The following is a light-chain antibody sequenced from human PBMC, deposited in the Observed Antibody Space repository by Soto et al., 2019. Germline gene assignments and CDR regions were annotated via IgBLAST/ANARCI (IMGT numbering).Light chain of an antibody. CDR2: EVS. CDR1: SSDVGGYNY. J-gene: IGLJ2*01. V-gene: IGLV2-14*01. CDR3: AAWDDSQNGPL. Sequence: QSALTQPASVSGSPGQSITISCTGTSSDVGGYNYVSWYQQHPGKAPKLMIYEVSNRPSGVSNRFSGSKSGNSASLAISGLRSEDEADYYCAAWDDSQNGPLFGGGTKLTVL.